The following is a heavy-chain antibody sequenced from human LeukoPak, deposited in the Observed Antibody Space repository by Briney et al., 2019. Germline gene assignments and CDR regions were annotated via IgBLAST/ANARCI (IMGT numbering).Heavy chain of an antibody. Sequence: GGSLRLSCAASGFTFSSYGMHWVRQAPGKGLEWVSYISSSSSTIFYADSVKGRFTISRDNTKNSLYLQMNSLRAEDTAVYYCARDVGPPWGIDYRGQGTLVTVSS. CDR3: ARDVGPPWGIDY. CDR2: ISSSSSTI. V-gene: IGHV3-48*01. J-gene: IGHJ4*02. D-gene: IGHD7-27*01. CDR1: GFTFSSYG.